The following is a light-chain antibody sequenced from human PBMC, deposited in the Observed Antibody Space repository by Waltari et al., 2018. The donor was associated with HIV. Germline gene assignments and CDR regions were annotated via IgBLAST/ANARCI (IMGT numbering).Light chain of an antibody. CDR3: SSYTSTSTVYV. V-gene: IGLV2-14*03. Sequence: QSALTPPASVSGSPGQSITIPCTGTSRDVCGYNSVSWYQLHPGKAPKLMIYAVSNRPSGVSNRFSGSKSDNTASLTISGLQAEDEADYYCSSYTSTSTVYVFGTGTEVTVL. CDR1: SRDVCGYNS. CDR2: AVS. J-gene: IGLJ1*01.